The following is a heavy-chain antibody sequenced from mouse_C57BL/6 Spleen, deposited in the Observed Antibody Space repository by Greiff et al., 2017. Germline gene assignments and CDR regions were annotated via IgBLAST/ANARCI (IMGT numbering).Heavy chain of an antibody. CDR3: ARDPYYYGSSYRYFDV. CDR2: IYPGDGDT. Sequence: QVQLQQPGAELVKPGASVKISCKASGYAFSSSWMNWVKQRPGKGLEWIGRIYPGDGDTNYNGKFKGNATLTGDKSSSTAYMQLSSLTSEDSAVYFCARDPYYYGSSYRYFDVWGTGTTVTVSS. V-gene: IGHV1-82*01. J-gene: IGHJ1*03. CDR1: GYAFSSSW. D-gene: IGHD1-1*01.